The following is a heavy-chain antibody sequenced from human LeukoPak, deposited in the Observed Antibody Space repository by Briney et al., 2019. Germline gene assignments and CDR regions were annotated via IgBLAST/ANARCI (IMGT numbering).Heavy chain of an antibody. CDR2: IYYSGST. V-gene: IGHV4-59*01. Sequence: SETLSLTCTVSGGSISSYYWSWIRQPPGKGLEWIGYIYYSGSTYYNPSLKGRVTISVDTSKNQFSLKLNSVTAADTAVYYCARSSEGRYYYDSSGYSYYYYYMDVWGKGTTVTISS. D-gene: IGHD3-22*01. J-gene: IGHJ6*03. CDR1: GGSISSYY. CDR3: ARSSEGRYYYDSSGYSYYYYYMDV.